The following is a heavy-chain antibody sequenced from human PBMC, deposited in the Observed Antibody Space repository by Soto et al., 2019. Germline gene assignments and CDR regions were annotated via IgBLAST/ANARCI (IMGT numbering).Heavy chain of an antibody. Sequence: GSLRLSCEPSGFKFSTFAMTWVRQVPGKGLKCISAISGSGRSTYHADSVKGRFTISRDNSKNTLYLQMNSLRAEDTAVYYCAKYSDSSGSIIRSPVPRFDYWGQGTLVTVSS. CDR3: AKYSDSSGSIIRSPVPRFDY. V-gene: IGHV3-23*01. J-gene: IGHJ4*02. CDR1: GFKFSTFA. CDR2: ISGSGRST. D-gene: IGHD3-22*01.